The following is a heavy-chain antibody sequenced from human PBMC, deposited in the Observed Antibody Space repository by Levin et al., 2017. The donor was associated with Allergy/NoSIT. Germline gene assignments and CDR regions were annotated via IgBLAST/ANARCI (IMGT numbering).Heavy chain of an antibody. V-gene: IGHV3-23*01. D-gene: IGHD3-9*01. CDR1: GFTFSSYA. Sequence: TGGSLRLSCAASGFTFSSYAMSWVRQAPGKGLEWVSAISGSGGSTYYADSVKGRFTISRDNSKNTLYLQMNSLRAEDTAVYYCAKVLRYFDWLSGYFDYWGQGTLVTVSS. J-gene: IGHJ4*02. CDR2: ISGSGGST. CDR3: AKVLRYFDWLSGYFDY.